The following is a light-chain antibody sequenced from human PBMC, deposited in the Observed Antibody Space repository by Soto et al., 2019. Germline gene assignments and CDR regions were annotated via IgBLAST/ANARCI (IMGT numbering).Light chain of an antibody. J-gene: IGLJ1*01. CDR1: SSDIGSYNH. V-gene: IGLV2-14*03. CDR3: ISYTTISTLYV. Sequence: QSALTQPASVSGSPGQSITISCSGTSSDIGSYNHVAWYQQFPGKSPKLMIYAVSDRHPGVSDRFSGSKSGITASLTISGHQTEDEADYYCISYTTISTLYVFGSGTKVTVL. CDR2: AVS.